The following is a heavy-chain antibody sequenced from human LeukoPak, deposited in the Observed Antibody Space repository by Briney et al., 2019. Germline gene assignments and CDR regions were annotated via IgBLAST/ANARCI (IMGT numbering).Heavy chain of an antibody. J-gene: IGHJ6*02. V-gene: IGHV3-48*02. CDR1: GFTSSSYS. D-gene: IGHD3-9*01. CDR2: ISSSSSTI. Sequence: GGSLRLSCAASGFTSSSYSMNWVCQAPGKGLEWVSYISSSSSTIYYADSVKGRFTISRDNAKNSLYLQMNSLRDEDTAVYYCAREPDYDILTGYSRPPGGYYYGMDVWGQGTTVTVSS. CDR3: AREPDYDILTGYSRPPGGYYYGMDV.